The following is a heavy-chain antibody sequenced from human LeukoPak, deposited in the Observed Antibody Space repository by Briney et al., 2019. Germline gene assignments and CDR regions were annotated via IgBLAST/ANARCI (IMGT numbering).Heavy chain of an antibody. Sequence: SWVRQAPGKGLEWVGRIKSKTDGGTTDYAAPVKGRFTISRDDSKNTLYLQMNSLKTEDTAVYYCTAYYYDSSGYAKDYWGQGTLVTVSS. CDR2: IKSKTDGGTT. J-gene: IGHJ4*02. CDR3: TAYYYDSSGYAKDY. V-gene: IGHV3-15*01. D-gene: IGHD3-22*01.